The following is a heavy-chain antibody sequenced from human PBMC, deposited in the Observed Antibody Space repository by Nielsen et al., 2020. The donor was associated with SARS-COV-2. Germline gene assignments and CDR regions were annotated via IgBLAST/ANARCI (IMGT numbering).Heavy chain of an antibody. CDR3: ARVLPNSSGYPFDY. V-gene: IGHV1-3*01. J-gene: IGHJ4*02. CDR2: INPDNGYT. Sequence: VQVSCKASGYTFTSFAMHWVRQAPGQRLEWMGWINPDNGYTKYSQKFQGRVTITRDTSASTAYVELSSLRSEDTAVYYCARVLPNSSGYPFDYWGQGTLVTVSS. CDR1: GYTFTSFA. D-gene: IGHD3-22*01.